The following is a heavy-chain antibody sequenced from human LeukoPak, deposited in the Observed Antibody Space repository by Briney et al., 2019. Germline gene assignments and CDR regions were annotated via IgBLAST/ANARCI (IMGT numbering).Heavy chain of an antibody. Sequence: QSGGSLRLSCAASGFTFSSYAMHWVRQAPGKGLEWVAVISYDGSNKYYADSVKGRFTISRDNSKNTLYLQMNSLRAEDTAVYYCARENKRSYALDYWGQGNLVTVSS. V-gene: IGHV3-30-3*01. D-gene: IGHD5-24*01. CDR2: ISYDGSNK. J-gene: IGHJ4*02. CDR1: GFTFSSYA. CDR3: ARENKRSYALDY.